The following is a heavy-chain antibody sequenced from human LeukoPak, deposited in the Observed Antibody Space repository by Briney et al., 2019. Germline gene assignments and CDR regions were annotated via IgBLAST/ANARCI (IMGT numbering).Heavy chain of an antibody. CDR3: ARDRGITMVQHYGMDV. CDR1: GGTFSSYA. J-gene: IGHJ6*02. CDR2: IIPILGIA. Sequence: SVKVSCKASGGTFSSYAISWVRQAPGQGLEWTGRIIPILGIANYAQKFQGRVTITADKSTSTAYMELSSLRSEDTAVYYCARDRGITMVQHYGMDVWGQGTTVTVSS. V-gene: IGHV1-69*04. D-gene: IGHD3-10*01.